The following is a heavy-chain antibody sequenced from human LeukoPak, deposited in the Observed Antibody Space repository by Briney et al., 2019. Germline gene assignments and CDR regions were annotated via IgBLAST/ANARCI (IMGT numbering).Heavy chain of an antibody. D-gene: IGHD3-16*02. V-gene: IGHV4-39*07. CDR1: GGPISSGRYS. Sequence: PSETLSLTCTVSGGPISSGRYSWGWLPQPPGKGQEWIGSSYYSGRTYYNPSLKSRVTISVDTSKNQFSLKLSSVTAADTAVYYCARDGKPYDYVWGSYRYGFDYWGQGTLVTVSS. J-gene: IGHJ4*02. CDR3: ARDGKPYDYVWGSYRYGFDY. CDR2: SYYSGRT.